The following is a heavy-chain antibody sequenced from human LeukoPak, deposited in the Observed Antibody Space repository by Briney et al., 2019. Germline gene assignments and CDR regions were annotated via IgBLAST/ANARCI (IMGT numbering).Heavy chain of an antibody. CDR1: GFTFNSYW. CDR2: IKTDGSFS. D-gene: IGHD4-17*01. CDR3: VKDRTTVTLFDY. V-gene: IGHV3-74*01. Sequence: GGSLRLSCAASGFTFNSYWMHWVRQAPGKGLVWVSRIKTDGSFSDYADAVKGRFTISRDNAKDTLYLQMNSLRAEDSAVYYCVKDRTTVTLFDYWGQGALVTVSS. J-gene: IGHJ4*02.